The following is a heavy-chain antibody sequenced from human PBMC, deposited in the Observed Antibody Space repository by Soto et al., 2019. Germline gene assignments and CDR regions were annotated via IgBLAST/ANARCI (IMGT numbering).Heavy chain of an antibody. CDR3: VSWVSPHFDY. CDR2: IAPIGYST. CDR1: GLTFRNHA. J-gene: IGHJ4*02. V-gene: IGHV3-23*01. Sequence: EVQLLESGGGLVQPGGSLRLSCAVSGLTFRNHAMSWVRQAPGKGLEWVSTIAPIGYSTHYAGSVEGRFTISRDDSKSTLDLQMNSLRADDTAVYYCVSWVSPHFDYWGQGTLVSDSS. D-gene: IGHD2-8*01.